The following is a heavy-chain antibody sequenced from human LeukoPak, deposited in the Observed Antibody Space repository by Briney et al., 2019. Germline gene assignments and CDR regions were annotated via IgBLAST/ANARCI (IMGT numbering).Heavy chain of an antibody. J-gene: IGHJ6*02. D-gene: IGHD2-2*02. Sequence: GGSLRLSCAASGFTVSSNYMSWVRQAPGKGLEWVAVINNGGDTYYAVSVKGRFTISRDNSKNTLYLQMNSLRAEDTAVYYCARDCSSTSCYTAYYHYGMDVWGRGTTVTVSS. CDR2: INNGGDT. V-gene: IGHV3-66*01. CDR3: ARDCSSTSCYTAYYHYGMDV. CDR1: GFTVSSNY.